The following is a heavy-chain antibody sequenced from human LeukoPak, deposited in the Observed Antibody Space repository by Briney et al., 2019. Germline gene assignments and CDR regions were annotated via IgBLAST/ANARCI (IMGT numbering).Heavy chain of an antibody. D-gene: IGHD2-15*01. Sequence: SETLSLTCTVSGYSITSGYYWGWVRQPPGKGLEWIGTVYHRGNTYYNPSLKSRVTISIDSFENQFSLRLSSVTAADTAVYYCAREGGSGMDVWGQGTTVTVSS. CDR3: AREGGSGMDV. CDR2: VYHRGNT. J-gene: IGHJ6*02. CDR1: GYSITSGYY. V-gene: IGHV4-38-2*02.